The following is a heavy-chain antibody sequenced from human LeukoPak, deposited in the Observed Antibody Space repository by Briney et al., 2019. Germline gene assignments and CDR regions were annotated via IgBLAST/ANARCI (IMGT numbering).Heavy chain of an antibody. J-gene: IGHJ4*02. CDR2: INHSGST. CDR3: AGGTLISGSRSYYFDY. V-gene: IGHV4-34*01. D-gene: IGHD1-26*01. CDR1: GGSFSGYY. Sequence: SETLSLTCAVYGGSFSGYYWSWIRQPPGKGLEWIGEINHSGSTNYNPSLKSRVTISVDTSKNQFSLKLSSVTAADTAVYYCAGGTLISGSRSYYFDYWGQGTLVTVSS.